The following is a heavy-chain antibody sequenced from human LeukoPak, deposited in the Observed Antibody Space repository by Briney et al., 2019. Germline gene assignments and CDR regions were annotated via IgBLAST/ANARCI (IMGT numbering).Heavy chain of an antibody. Sequence: GGSLRLSCAVSGFAFGSEAMSWVRQSPARGLEWVASISPGGGTTYYADYVKGRFTISRDNSKNSLFVQMNSLRAEDTAVYYCAEGGIAVTGDFDYWGQGTLVTVSS. J-gene: IGHJ4*02. CDR2: ISPGGGTT. CDR1: GFAFGSEA. D-gene: IGHD6-19*01. V-gene: IGHV3-23*01. CDR3: AEGGIAVTGDFDY.